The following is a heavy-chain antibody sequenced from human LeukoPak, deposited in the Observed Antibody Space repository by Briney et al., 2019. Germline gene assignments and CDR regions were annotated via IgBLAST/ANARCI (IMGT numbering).Heavy chain of an antibody. CDR3: AKGGDLTYCSSTSCYRLGNYYYYMDV. CDR1: GFTFSRYG. Sequence: PGGSLRLSCAVSGFTFSRYGWHWVRQAPGKGLEWVAFIRSDGSEQYYSDSVKGRFTISRDNSKNTLYLQMNSLRAEDTAVYYCAKGGDLTYCSSTSCYRLGNYYYYMDVWGKGTTVTVSS. J-gene: IGHJ6*03. V-gene: IGHV3-30*02. CDR2: IRSDGSEQ. D-gene: IGHD2-2*01.